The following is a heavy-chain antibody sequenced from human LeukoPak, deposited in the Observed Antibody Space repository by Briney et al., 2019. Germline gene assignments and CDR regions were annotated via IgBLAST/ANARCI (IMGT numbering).Heavy chain of an antibody. CDR2: ISSTGSTI. J-gene: IGHJ4*02. CDR3: ASDYYDRSQY. V-gene: IGHV3-48*03. Sequence: GGSLRLSCAASGFTFSSYEMNWVRQAPGKRLEWVSYISSTGSTIYYADSVKGRFTISRDNAKNSLYLQMNSLRAEGTAVYYCASDYYDRSQYWGQGTLVTVSS. CDR1: GFTFSSYE. D-gene: IGHD3-22*01.